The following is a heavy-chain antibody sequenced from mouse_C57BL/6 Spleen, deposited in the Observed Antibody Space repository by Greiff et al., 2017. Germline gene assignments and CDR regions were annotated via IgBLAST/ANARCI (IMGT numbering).Heavy chain of an antibody. CDR1: GFTFSDYG. D-gene: IGHD2-4*01. V-gene: IGHV5-17*01. CDR2: ISSGSSTI. Sequence: DVKLVESGGGLVKPGGSLKLSCAASGFTFSDYGMHWVRQAPEQGLEWVAYISSGSSTIYYADTVKGRFTISRDNAKNTLFLQMTSLRSEDTAMYYCARRDYDIGCLDYWGQGTTLTVSS. J-gene: IGHJ2*01. CDR3: ARRDYDIGCLDY.